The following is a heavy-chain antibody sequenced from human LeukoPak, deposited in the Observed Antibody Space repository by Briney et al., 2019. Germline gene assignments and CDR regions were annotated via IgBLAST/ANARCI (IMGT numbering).Heavy chain of an antibody. D-gene: IGHD6-19*01. CDR2: IYYSGST. CDR3: ARGIAVAGTLHNYYYYGMDV. CDR1: GGSISSGGYY. Sequence: SETLSLTCTVSGGSISSGGYYWSWIRQHPGKGLEWIGYIYYSGSTYYNPSLKSRVTMSVDTSKNQFSLKLSSVTAADTAVYYCARGIAVAGTLHNYYYYGMDVWGQGTTVTVSS. J-gene: IGHJ6*02. V-gene: IGHV4-31*03.